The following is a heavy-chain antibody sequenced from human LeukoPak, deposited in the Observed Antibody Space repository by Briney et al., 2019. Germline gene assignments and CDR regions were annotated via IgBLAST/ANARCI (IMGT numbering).Heavy chain of an antibody. CDR2: IYYSGST. J-gene: IGHJ4*02. V-gene: IGHV4-39*01. CDR1: GFTFSNYW. D-gene: IGHD5-12*01. Sequence: GSLRLSCEVSGFTFSNYWMNWVRQPPGKGLEWIGSIYYSGSTYYNPSLKSRVTISVDTSKNQFSLKLSSVTAADTAVYYCARQESGMVATSNQHYFDYWGQGTLVTVSS. CDR3: ARQESGMVATSNQHYFDY.